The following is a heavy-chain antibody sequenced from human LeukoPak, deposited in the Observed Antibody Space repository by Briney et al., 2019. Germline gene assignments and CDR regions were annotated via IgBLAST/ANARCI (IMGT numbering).Heavy chain of an antibody. J-gene: IGHJ4*02. V-gene: IGHV4-59*11. CDR3: ARAEDCGSTSCYMGLDY. CDR2: TYHSGST. CDR1: GGSISSHY. Sequence: PSETLSLTCTVAGGSISSHYWSWIRHPPGKGLQWVGYTYHSGSTNYNPSLKSRVTVSVDTSKNQFSLKLSSVTAADTAVYYCARAEDCGSTSCYMGLDYWGQGTLVTVSS. D-gene: IGHD2-2*02.